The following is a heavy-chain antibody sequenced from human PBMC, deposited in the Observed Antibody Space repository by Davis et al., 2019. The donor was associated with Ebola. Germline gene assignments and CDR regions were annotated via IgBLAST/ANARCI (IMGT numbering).Heavy chain of an antibody. CDR3: ARATQSWFDP. V-gene: IGHV4-61*01. CDR2: IYYSGST. J-gene: IGHJ5*02. Sequence: MPSETLSLTCTVSGGSISSSSYYWSWIRQPPGKGLEWIGYIYYSGSTNYNPSLKSRVTISVDTSKNQFSLKLSSVTAADTAVYYCARATQSWFDPWGQGTLVTVSS. D-gene: IGHD1-1*01. CDR1: GGSISSSSYY.